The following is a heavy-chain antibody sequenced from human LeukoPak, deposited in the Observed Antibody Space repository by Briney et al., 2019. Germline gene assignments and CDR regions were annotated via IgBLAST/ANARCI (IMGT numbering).Heavy chain of an antibody. Sequence: GGSLRLSCAASGFTFDNYAMNWVRQAPGKGLEWVSGVSSSGGNTYYADSVKGRFTISRDNSKNTQYLQMNSLRAEDAAVYYCAKGDWNYGDFDYWGQGTLATVSS. V-gene: IGHV3-23*01. CDR2: VSSSGGNT. CDR3: AKGDWNYGDFDY. J-gene: IGHJ4*02. CDR1: GFTFDNYA. D-gene: IGHD1-7*01.